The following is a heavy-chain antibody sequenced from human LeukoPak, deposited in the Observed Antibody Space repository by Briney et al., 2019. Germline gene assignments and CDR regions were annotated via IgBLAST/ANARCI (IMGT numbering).Heavy chain of an antibody. V-gene: IGHV3-21*01. Sequence: GGSLRLSCAASGFTFSSYSMNWVRQAPGKGLEWVSSISSSSSYIYYADSVKGRFTISRDNAKNSLYLQMNSLRAEDTAVYYCARDRGGSSWYDYYYYMDVWGKGTTVTVSS. CDR3: ARDRGGSSWYDYYYYMDV. J-gene: IGHJ6*03. CDR1: GFTFSSYS. D-gene: IGHD6-13*01. CDR2: ISSSSSYI.